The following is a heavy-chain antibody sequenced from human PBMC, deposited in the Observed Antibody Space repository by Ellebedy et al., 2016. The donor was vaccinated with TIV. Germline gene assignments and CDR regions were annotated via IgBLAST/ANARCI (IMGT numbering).Heavy chain of an antibody. D-gene: IGHD1-1*01. Sequence: GESLKISCAASGFTFSSYGMHWVRQAPGKGLEWVAVISYDGSKKYYVDSVKGQFTNSRDNSKNTLYLQMNSLRAEDTAVYYCAKDLAAGTTLRLDYWGQGTLVTVSS. V-gene: IGHV3-30*18. CDR1: GFTFSSYG. CDR2: ISYDGSKK. CDR3: AKDLAAGTTLRLDY. J-gene: IGHJ4*02.